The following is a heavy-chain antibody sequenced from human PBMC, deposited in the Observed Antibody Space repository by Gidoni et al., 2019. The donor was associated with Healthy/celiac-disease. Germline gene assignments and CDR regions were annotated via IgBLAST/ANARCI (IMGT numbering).Heavy chain of an antibody. J-gene: IGHJ3*02. Sequence: EVQLLESGGGLVQPGGSLRLSCAASGFTFSSYAMSWVRQAPGKGLEWVSAISGSGGSTYYADSVKGRFTISRDNSKNTLYLQMNSLRAEDTAVYYCAKGRVRVNIVATIESAFDIWGQGTMVTVSS. V-gene: IGHV3-23*01. CDR2: ISGSGGST. D-gene: IGHD5-12*01. CDR3: AKGRVRVNIVATIESAFDI. CDR1: GFTFSSYA.